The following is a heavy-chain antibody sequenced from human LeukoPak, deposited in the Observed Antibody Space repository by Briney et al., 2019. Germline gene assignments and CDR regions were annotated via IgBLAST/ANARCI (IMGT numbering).Heavy chain of an antibody. CDR2: INQDGSKK. CDR3: ARDPGRLRGLRAFDI. Sequence: PGGSLRLSCAASGFIFSSYWMTWVRQAPGKGLEWVANINQDGSKKYYVDSVKGRFTISRDNAKNSLYLQMNSLRAEDTAVYYCARDPGRLRGLRAFDIWGQGTMVTVSS. V-gene: IGHV3-7*01. D-gene: IGHD5-12*01. CDR1: GFIFSSYW. J-gene: IGHJ3*02.